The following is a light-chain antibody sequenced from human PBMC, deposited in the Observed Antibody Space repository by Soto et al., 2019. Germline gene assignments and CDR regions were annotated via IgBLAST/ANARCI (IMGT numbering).Light chain of an antibody. Sequence: QSVLTQPRSVSGSPGQSVTISCTGTSXDVGVYNYVSCYQQYPGKAPKIMIYDVSKRPSGVPDRFSGSKSDNTASLTISGLQAEDEAYYYCCSSAGSYTFVFGIGTKVTVL. CDR2: DVS. V-gene: IGLV2-11*01. CDR1: SXDVGVYNY. CDR3: CSSAGSYTFV. J-gene: IGLJ1*01.